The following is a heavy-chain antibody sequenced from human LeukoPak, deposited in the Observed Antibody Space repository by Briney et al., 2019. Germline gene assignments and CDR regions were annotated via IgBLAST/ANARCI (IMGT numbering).Heavy chain of an antibody. J-gene: IGHJ5*02. Sequence: GESLKISCKGSGYSFTSYWIGWVRQMPGKGLEWMGIIYPGDSDTRYSPSFQGQVTISADKSISTAYLQWSSLKASDTAMYYCARVRYCSGGSCYSNWFDPWGQGTLVTVSS. CDR3: ARVRYCSGGSCYSNWFDP. V-gene: IGHV5-51*01. CDR1: GYSFTSYW. CDR2: IYPGDSDT. D-gene: IGHD2-15*01.